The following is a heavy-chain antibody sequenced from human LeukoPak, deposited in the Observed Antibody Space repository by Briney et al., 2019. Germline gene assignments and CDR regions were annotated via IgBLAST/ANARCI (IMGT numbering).Heavy chain of an antibody. J-gene: IGHJ6*02. Sequence: PGGSLRLSCAASGFTFSSYAMSWVRQAPGKGLEWVSAISGSGGSTYYADSMKGRFTISRDNSKNTLYLQMNSLRAEDTAVYYCAKDSGTYYYDSTRVAYYGMDVWGQGTTVTVSS. D-gene: IGHD3-22*01. V-gene: IGHV3-23*01. CDR1: GFTFSSYA. CDR2: ISGSGGST. CDR3: AKDSGTYYYDSTRVAYYGMDV.